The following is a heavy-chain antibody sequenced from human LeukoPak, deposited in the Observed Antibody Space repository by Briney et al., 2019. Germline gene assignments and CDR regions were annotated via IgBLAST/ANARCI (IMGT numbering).Heavy chain of an antibody. CDR3: AREMKVFGTDRGAFDI. V-gene: IGHV3-74*01. J-gene: IGHJ3*02. CDR1: GFTLSSYW. CDR2: INSEGSST. D-gene: IGHD3-10*01. Sequence: GGALRRSCAASGFTLSSYWMQWVRQAPGKGLVWVQRINSEGSSTSYADTVKGRFTISRDNAKNTLYLQMNSLRAEDTAVYFCAREMKVFGTDRGAFDIWGQGTMVTVSS.